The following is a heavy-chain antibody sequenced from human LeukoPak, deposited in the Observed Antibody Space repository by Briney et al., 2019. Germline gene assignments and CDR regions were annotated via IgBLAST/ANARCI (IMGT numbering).Heavy chain of an antibody. CDR3: AKGPLGVTFAY. Sequence: GGSLRLSCAASGFTFSSYWMHWVRQPPGKGLVWVSRINSDGSSTTYADSVKGRFTISRDNAKNTLYLQMNNLRAEDTAVYYCAKGPLGVTFAYWGQGTLVTVSS. J-gene: IGHJ4*02. V-gene: IGHV3-74*01. CDR2: INSDGSST. CDR1: GFTFSSYW. D-gene: IGHD1-26*01.